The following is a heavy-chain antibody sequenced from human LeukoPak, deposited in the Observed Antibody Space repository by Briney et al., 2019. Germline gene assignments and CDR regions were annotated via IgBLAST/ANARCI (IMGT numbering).Heavy chain of an antibody. J-gene: IGHJ4*02. CDR3: ARDSGYYGSGATDY. D-gene: IGHD3-10*01. Sequence: SETLSLTCTVSGGSISSYYWGWIRQPPGKGLEWIGSIYYSGSTYYNPSLKSRVTISVDTSKNQFSLKLSSVTAADTAVYYCARDSGYYGSGATDYWGQGTLVTVSS. CDR2: IYYSGST. CDR1: GGSISSYY. V-gene: IGHV4-39*07.